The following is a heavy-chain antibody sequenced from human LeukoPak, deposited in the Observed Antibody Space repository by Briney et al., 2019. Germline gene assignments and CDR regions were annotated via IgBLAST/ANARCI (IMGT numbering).Heavy chain of an antibody. Sequence: SCXXSGXTFTSYXXHWVXXAXXXXXXXXXIXXPXGGSTSYAQKFQGRVTMTRDTSTSTVYMELSSLRSEDTAVYYCARDPYHRVTVVEMAPHDAFDIWGQGTMVTVSS. V-gene: IGHV1-46*01. CDR2: XXPXGGST. D-gene: IGHD5-24*01. J-gene: IGHJ3*02. CDR3: ARDPYHRVTVVEMAPHDAFDI. CDR1: GXTFTSYX.